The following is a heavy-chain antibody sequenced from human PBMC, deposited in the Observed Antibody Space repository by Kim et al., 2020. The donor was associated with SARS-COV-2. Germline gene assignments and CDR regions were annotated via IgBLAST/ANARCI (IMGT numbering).Heavy chain of an antibody. Sequence: YYADSVKGRFTISRDNSKNTLYLQMNSLRAEDTAVYYCARVGYGSGGKGYWGQGTLVTVSS. J-gene: IGHJ4*02. D-gene: IGHD3-10*01. V-gene: IGHV3-66*01. CDR3: ARVGYGSGGKGY.